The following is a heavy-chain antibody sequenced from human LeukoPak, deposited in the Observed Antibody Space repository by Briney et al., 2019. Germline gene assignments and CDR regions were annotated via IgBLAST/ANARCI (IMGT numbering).Heavy chain of an antibody. CDR3: ARLYSYGLHYYYYMDV. CDR1: DGSFSSYY. CDR2: INHSGST. Sequence: SEILSLTCGVYDGSFSSYYWSWIRQPPGKGLEWIGEINHSGSTNYNPSLKSRLTISVDTSKNQFSLKLSSVTAADTAVYYCARLYSYGLHYYYYMDVWGKGTTVTISS. J-gene: IGHJ6*03. V-gene: IGHV4-34*01. D-gene: IGHD5-18*01.